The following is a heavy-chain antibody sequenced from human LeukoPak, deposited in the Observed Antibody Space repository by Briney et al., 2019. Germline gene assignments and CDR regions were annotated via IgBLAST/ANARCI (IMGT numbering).Heavy chain of an antibody. D-gene: IGHD1-1*01. CDR2: FDPEDGET. CDR3: ATWGYGEQLERRGAFDI. Sequence: GASVKVSCKVSGYTLTELSMHWVRQAPGKGLEWMGGFDPEDGETIYAQKFQGRVTMTEDTSADNAYMELSSLRSEDTAVYYCATWGYGEQLERRGAFDIWGQGTMVTVSS. J-gene: IGHJ3*02. CDR1: GYTLTELS. V-gene: IGHV1-24*01.